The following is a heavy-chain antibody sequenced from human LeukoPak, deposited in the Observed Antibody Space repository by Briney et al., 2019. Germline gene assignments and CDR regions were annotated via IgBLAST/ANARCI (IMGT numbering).Heavy chain of an antibody. CDR2: TYYRSKWYN. CDR3: CHSLSGRTGAFDI. V-gene: IGHV6-1*01. D-gene: IGHD2-21*01. Sequence: SQTLSLTCAISGDSVSINSAAWTWIRQSPSRGLEWLGRTYYRSKWYNDYAVSVKSRITINPDTSKNQFSLQLDSVTPEDTAVYYCCHSLSGRTGAFDIWGRGTVVTVSS. J-gene: IGHJ3*02. CDR1: GDSVSINSAA.